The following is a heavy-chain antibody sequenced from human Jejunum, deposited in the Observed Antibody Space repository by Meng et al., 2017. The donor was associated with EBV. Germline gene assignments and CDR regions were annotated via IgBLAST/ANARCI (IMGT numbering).Heavy chain of an antibody. J-gene: IGHJ4*02. CDR1: GGSFCAYY. CDR3: ATFNCTVGTCSFDS. D-gene: IGHD1-26*01. CDR2: IDHSGRT. V-gene: IGHV4-34*01. Sequence: DWGAGPLGPSATRSPLCAVYGGSFCAYYWSWIRQPPGKGLEWIGEIDHSGRTNYNPSLKSRVTLSLLTSKDHFSLRLSSVTAADTAVYYCATFNCTVGTCSFDSWGQGTLVTVSS.